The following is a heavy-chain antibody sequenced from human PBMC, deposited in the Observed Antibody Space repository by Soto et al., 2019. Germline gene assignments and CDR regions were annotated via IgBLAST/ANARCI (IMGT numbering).Heavy chain of an antibody. CDR2: IWYDGSNK. V-gene: IGHV3-33*01. CDR1: GFTFSSYG. D-gene: IGHD2-15*01. CDR3: ARDSVVVVAAYYYGMDV. Sequence: GGSLRLSCAASGFTFSSYGMHWVRQAPGKGLEWVAVIWYDGSNKYYADSVKGRFTISRDNSKNTLYLQMNSLRAEDTAVYYCARDSVVVVAAYYYGMDVWGQGTTVTVSS. J-gene: IGHJ6*02.